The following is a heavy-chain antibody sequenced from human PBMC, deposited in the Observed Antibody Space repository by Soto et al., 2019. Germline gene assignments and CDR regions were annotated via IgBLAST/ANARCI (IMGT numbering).Heavy chain of an antibody. D-gene: IGHD2-15*01. CDR3: ARTREYCSGNTCYEHEFDY. CDR2: INPNSGGT. V-gene: IGHV1-2*02. CDR1: GYTLTAYY. Sequence: QVQLVQSGAEVKKPGASVKVSCKASGYTLTAYYMHWERQAPGQGLEWMGGINPNSGGTDYAQKFQGRVTMTRDTSSNTAYMELSRLGSDDTAVYFCARTREYCSGNTCYEHEFDYWGQGTLVTVSS. J-gene: IGHJ4*02.